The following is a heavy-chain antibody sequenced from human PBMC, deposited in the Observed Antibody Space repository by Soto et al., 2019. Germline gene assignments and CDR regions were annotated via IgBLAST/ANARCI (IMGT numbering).Heavy chain of an antibody. CDR3: ARDRVYYGMDV. V-gene: IGHV4-59*01. Sequence: EAQSYTYPLSNLYMSTYYWNLVRQPPGKGLEWIGYIYYSGSIYYNPSLKSRVTLSVDTSNNQFSLNLTSVTAADTAVYYCARDRVYYGMDVWGQGITVTVSS. D-gene: IGHD3-10*01. CDR2: IYYSGSI. CDR1: NLYMSTYY. J-gene: IGHJ6*02.